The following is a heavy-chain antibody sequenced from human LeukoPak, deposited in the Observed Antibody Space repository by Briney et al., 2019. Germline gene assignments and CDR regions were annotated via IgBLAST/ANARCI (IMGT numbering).Heavy chain of an antibody. D-gene: IGHD3-22*01. CDR2: IIPILGIA. J-gene: IGHJ4*02. CDR1: GGTFSSYA. CDR3: ARDSRNTYYYDSSGYYPLDY. V-gene: IGHV1-69*04. Sequence: ASVKVSCKASGGTFSSYAISWVRQAPGQGLEWMGRIIPILGIANYAQKFQGRVTITADKSTSTAYMELSSLRSEDTAVYYCARDSRNTYYYDSSGYYPLDYWGQGTLVTVSS.